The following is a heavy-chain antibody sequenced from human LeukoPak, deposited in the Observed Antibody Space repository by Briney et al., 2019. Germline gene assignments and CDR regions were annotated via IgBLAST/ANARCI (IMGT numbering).Heavy chain of an antibody. D-gene: IGHD3-22*01. V-gene: IGHV3-23*01. CDR2: ICAGGGRT. CDR1: GFTFSSYV. Sequence: GGCLRLSCAASGFTFSSYVMSWVRQAPGEGVGWGSTICAGGGRTYYTDSAKGRFTISRDNSQNTLYLQMSSLRAEDTALYYCAKRIDANYYDSSGGQGTLVTVSS. J-gene: IGHJ4*02. CDR3: AKRIDANYYDSS.